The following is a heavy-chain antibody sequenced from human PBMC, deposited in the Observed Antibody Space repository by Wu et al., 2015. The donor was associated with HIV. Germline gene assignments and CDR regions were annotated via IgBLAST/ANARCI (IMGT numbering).Heavy chain of an antibody. J-gene: IGHJ4*02. CDR1: GDTFSNYN. CDR3: ARANSGDSLGYFDY. Sequence: QVQLVQSGAEVKKPGSSMKVSCKAPGDTFSNYNINWVRHVPGQGLEWMGGVIPIFGTTSYAQKFQGRVTINTDESTSTAYMELSSLRSEDTALYYCARANSGDSLGYFDYWGQGTLVTVSS. V-gene: IGHV1-69*05. D-gene: IGHD5-18*01. CDR2: VIPIFGTT.